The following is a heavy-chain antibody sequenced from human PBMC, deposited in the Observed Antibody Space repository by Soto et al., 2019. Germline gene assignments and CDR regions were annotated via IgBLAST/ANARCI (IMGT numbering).Heavy chain of an antibody. CDR1: GFTFSTYS. D-gene: IGHD2-8*01. Sequence: GGSLRLSCAASGFTFSTYSINWVLQAPGKGLEWISYISDNSSVIYYADDVKGRFTISRDNAKSSLYLQMNSMRDEETAVYYCARDRDEYCSKGICSGPYFDYWGQGTLVTVYS. V-gene: IGHV3-48*02. CDR2: ISDNSSVI. CDR3: ARDRDEYCSKGICSGPYFDY. J-gene: IGHJ4*02.